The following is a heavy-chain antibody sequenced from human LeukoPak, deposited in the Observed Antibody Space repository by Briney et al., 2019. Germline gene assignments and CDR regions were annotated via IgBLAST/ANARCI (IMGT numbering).Heavy chain of an antibody. CDR1: GGSFSGYY. J-gene: IGHJ6*03. CDR2: INHSGST. Sequence: SETLSLTCAVYGGSFSGYYWSWIRQPPGKGLEWIGEINHSGSTYYNPSLKSRVTISVDRSKNQFSLKLSSVTAADTAVYYCARGVGTIFGLRSGYYYMDVWGKGTTVTVSS. CDR3: ARGVGTIFGLRSGYYYMDV. D-gene: IGHD3-3*01. V-gene: IGHV4-34*01.